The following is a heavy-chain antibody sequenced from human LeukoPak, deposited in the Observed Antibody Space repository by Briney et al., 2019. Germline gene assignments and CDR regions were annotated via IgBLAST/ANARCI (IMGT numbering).Heavy chain of an antibody. D-gene: IGHD5-12*01. CDR2: LHADGNEK. CDR1: GFSLSGYW. J-gene: IGHJ4*02. V-gene: IGHV3-7*01. Sequence: TGGSLRLSCAAYGFSLSGYWMSWVRQAPGKGLEWVARLHADGNEKYFVHSVQGRFTGSRDNAKNSLYLQMNSLRVEDTAVYYCARGGYSFDYLGQGTLVTVSS. CDR3: ARGGYSFDY.